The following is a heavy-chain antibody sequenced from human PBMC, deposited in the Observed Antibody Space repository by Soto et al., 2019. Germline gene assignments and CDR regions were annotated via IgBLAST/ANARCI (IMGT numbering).Heavy chain of an antibody. V-gene: IGHV3-9*01. J-gene: IGHJ4*02. Sequence: SLRLSCASSVFTFDDYAMHCVRQSPGKCLEWVSGISWNSGSIGYADSVKGRFTISRDNAKNSLYLQMNSLRSEDTALYYCAKDMGYDLRKLGYFEYWGQGTLFTGSS. CDR3: AKDMGYDLRKLGYFEY. CDR2: ISWNSGSI. CDR1: VFTFDDYA. D-gene: IGHD5-12*01.